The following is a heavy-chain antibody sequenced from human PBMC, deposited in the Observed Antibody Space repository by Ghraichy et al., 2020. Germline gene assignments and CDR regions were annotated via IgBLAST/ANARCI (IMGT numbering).Heavy chain of an antibody. Sequence: GGSLRLSCAASGFTFINAWMSWVRQPPGKGLEWVGRIKRKTDGATTDYAAPVKGRFTISRDDSKNTLYLEMNSLKTEDTAVYYCTTDRRDYWGQGTLVTVSS. J-gene: IGHJ4*02. V-gene: IGHV3-15*01. CDR1: GFTFINAW. CDR3: TTDRRDY. CDR2: IKRKTDGATT.